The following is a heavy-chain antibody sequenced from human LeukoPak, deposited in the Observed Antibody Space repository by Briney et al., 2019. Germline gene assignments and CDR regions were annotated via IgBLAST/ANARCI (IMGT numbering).Heavy chain of an antibody. D-gene: IGHD3-22*01. CDR3: ARDPHYYDSSGYYPYFDY. J-gene: IGHJ4*02. CDR2: IYTSGST. Sequence: SQTLSLTCTVSGGSISSGSYYWSWIRQPAGKGLEWIGRIYTSGSTNYNPSLKSRATISVDTSKNQFSLKLSSVTAADTAVYYCARDPHYYDSSGYYPYFDYWGQGTLVTVPS. V-gene: IGHV4-61*02. CDR1: GGSISSGSYY.